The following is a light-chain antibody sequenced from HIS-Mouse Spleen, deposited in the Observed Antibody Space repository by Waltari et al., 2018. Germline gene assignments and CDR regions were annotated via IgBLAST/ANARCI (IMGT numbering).Light chain of an antibody. CDR1: QSVLYSSNNKNY. CDR3: QQSYSTPGT. Sequence: DIVMTQSPDSLAVSLGERATINCKSSQSVLYSSNNKNYLAWYQQKPGQPPKLLIYWASTRESGVPSRFSGSGSGTDFTLTISSLQPEDFATYYCQQSYSTPGTFGQGTKVEIK. V-gene: IGKV4-1*01. J-gene: IGKJ1*01. CDR2: WAS.